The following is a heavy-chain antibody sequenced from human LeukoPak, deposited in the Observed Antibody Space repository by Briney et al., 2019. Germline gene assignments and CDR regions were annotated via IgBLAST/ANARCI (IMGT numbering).Heavy chain of an antibody. CDR2: VRPDGST. J-gene: IGHJ5*02. V-gene: IGHV4-34*01. CDR1: GGSFSDYF. D-gene: IGHD1-14*01. CDR3: VRRRKSADT. Sequence: PSETLSLTCAVYGGSFSDYFCIWIRQSPGRGLEWLGEVRPDGSTTYNPSLKSRVSISLDTSRTHSSLRLRSVAAADTGLYYCVRRRKSADTWGQGSLVTVSS.